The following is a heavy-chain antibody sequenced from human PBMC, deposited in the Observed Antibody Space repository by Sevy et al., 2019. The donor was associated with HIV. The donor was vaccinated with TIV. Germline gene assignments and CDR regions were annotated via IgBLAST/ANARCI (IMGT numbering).Heavy chain of an antibody. CDR2: ISPSGYI. V-gene: IGHV3-21*01. J-gene: IGHJ4*02. Sequence: GGSLRLSCGGSGFTFRSYSMNWVRQAPGKGLEWVSSISPSGYIYYADSVKGRFTISRDNSKNTLYLQMDSLRADDTAVYYCAKQGGYCSNGVCYRAFDYWGQGTLVTVSS. CDR3: AKQGGYCSNGVCYRAFDY. D-gene: IGHD2-8*01. CDR1: GFTFRSYS.